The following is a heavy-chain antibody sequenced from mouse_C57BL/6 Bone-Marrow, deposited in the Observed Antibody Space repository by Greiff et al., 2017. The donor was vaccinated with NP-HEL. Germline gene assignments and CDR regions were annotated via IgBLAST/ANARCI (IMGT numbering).Heavy chain of an antibody. J-gene: IGHJ4*01. V-gene: IGHV1-69*01. Sequence: VQLQQPGAELAMPGASVKLSCKASGYTFTSYWMHWVKQRPGQGLEWIGEIDPSDSYTNYNQKFKGKSTLTVDKSSSTASMQLSSLTSEDSEVYYGARERSGDLYGRDYWGQGTAVTVSA. CDR2: IDPSDSYT. CDR1: GYTFTSYW. D-gene: IGHD3-3*01. CDR3: ARERSGDLYGRDY.